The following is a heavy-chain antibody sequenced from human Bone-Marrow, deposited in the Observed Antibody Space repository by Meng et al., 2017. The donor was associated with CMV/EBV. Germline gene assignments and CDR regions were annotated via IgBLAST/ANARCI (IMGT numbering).Heavy chain of an antibody. CDR2: TSIYKGDS. V-gene: IGHV1-18*04. Sequence: ASVKVSCKASGYDFNTYAMTWVRQAPGQGLEWMGWTSIYKGDSSLAKKFQGRVTMTRDTSTRTASMELRSLRSDDTAVYYCARAIVREIILSGWDSWGQGTLVTVSS. CDR1: GYDFNTYA. D-gene: IGHD3-10*01. CDR3: ARAIVREIILSGWDS. J-gene: IGHJ4*02.